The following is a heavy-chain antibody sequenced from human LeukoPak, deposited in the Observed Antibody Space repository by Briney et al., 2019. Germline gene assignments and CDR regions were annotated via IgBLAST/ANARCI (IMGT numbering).Heavy chain of an antibody. Sequence: GGSLRLSCAASGFTFSSYAMSWVRQAPGKGLEWVSAISGSGGTFYADSVKGRFTISRDNSKNTLYLQMNSLRAEDTAVYYCARPQSSSGYYWPFDDWGQGTLVTVSS. CDR3: ARPQSSSGYYWPFDD. V-gene: IGHV3-23*01. D-gene: IGHD3-22*01. CDR2: ISGSGGT. CDR1: GFTFSSYA. J-gene: IGHJ4*02.